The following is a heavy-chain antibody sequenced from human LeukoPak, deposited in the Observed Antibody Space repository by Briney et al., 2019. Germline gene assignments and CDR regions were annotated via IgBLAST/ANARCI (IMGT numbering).Heavy chain of an antibody. CDR1: GYTFTGYY. D-gene: IGHD3-10*01. V-gene: IGHV1-46*01. CDR3: ARDEDGSLLWFGRGSYYYYGMDV. J-gene: IGHJ6*02. Sequence: ASVKVSCKASGYTFTGYYMHWVRQAPGQGLEWMGIINPSGGSTSYAQKFQGRVTMTRDTSTSTVYMELSSLRSEDTAVYYCARDEDGSLLWFGRGSYYYYGMDVWGQGTTVTVSS. CDR2: INPSGGST.